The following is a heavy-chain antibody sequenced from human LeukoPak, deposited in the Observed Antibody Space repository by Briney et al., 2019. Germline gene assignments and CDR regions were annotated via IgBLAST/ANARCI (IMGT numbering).Heavy chain of an antibody. J-gene: IGHJ4*02. CDR3: ARRYHYDSGGYFYY. D-gene: IGHD3-22*01. CDR1: GGSISSNSFY. Sequence: SETLSLTCTVSGGSISSNSFYWGWIRQPPGKGLEWIGSIYDSGSTYYNPSLKSRVTISVDTSKNQFSLKLTSVTAADTAVYYCARRYHYDSGGYFYYWGQGALVTVSS. CDR2: IYDSGST. V-gene: IGHV4-39*01.